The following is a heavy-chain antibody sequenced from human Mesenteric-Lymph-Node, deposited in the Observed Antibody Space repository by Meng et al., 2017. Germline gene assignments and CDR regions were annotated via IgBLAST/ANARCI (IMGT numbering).Heavy chain of an antibody. V-gene: IGHV7-4-1*02. CDR1: GYTFTSYA. CDR3: ARDGSGSYYNPTYYFDY. Sequence: ASVKVSCKASGYTFTSYAMNWVRQAPGQGLEWMGWINTNTGNPTYAQGFTGRFVFSLDTSVSTAYLQISSLKAEDTAVYYCARDGSGSYYNPTYYFDYWGQGTLVTVSS. CDR2: INTNTGNP. D-gene: IGHD3-10*01. J-gene: IGHJ4*02.